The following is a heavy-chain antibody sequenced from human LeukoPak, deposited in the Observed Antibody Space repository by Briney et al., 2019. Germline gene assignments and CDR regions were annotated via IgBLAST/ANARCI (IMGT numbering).Heavy chain of an antibody. CDR1: GFTFSNAW. V-gene: IGHV3-15*01. J-gene: IGHJ6*03. CDR3: TTEIAAAGLYYYYYYMDV. D-gene: IGHD6-13*01. CDR2: IKSKTDGGTT. Sequence: PGGPLRLSCAASGFTFSNAWMSWVRQAPGKGLEWVGRIKSKTDGGTTDYAAPVKGRFTISRDDSKNTLYLQMNSLKTEDTAVYYCTTEIAAAGLYYYYYYMDVWGKGTTVTVSS.